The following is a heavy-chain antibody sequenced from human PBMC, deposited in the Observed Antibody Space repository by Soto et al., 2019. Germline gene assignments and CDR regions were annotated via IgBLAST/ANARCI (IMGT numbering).Heavy chain of an antibody. CDR1: GGSFSGYY. V-gene: IGHV4-34*01. Sequence: PSETLSLTCAVYGGSFSGYYWSWIRQPPGKGLEWIGEINHSGSTNYNPSLKSRVTISVDTSKNQFSLKLSSVTAADTAVYYCGTTRDYWGQGTLVTVSS. CDR2: INHSGST. J-gene: IGHJ4*02. CDR3: GTTRDY. D-gene: IGHD4-17*01.